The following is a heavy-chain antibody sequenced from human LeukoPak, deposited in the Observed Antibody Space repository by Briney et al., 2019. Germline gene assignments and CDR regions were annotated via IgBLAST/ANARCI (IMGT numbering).Heavy chain of an antibody. CDR2: IYYSGST. V-gene: IGHV4-59*01. Sequence: PSETLSLTCTVSGGSISSYYWSWIRQPPGKGLEWIGYIYYSGSTNYNPSLKSRVTISVDTSKNQFSLKLSSVTAADTAVYYCARVLYYYDSSGYIGYYFDYWGQGTLVTVSS. CDR3: ARVLYYYDSSGYIGYYFDY. J-gene: IGHJ4*02. CDR1: GGSISSYY. D-gene: IGHD3-22*01.